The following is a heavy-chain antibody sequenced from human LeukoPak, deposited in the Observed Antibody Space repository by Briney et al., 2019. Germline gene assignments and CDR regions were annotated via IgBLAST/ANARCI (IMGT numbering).Heavy chain of an antibody. CDR1: GGSISSYY. CDR2: IYTSGST. V-gene: IGHV4-4*07. Sequence: SETLSLTCTVSGGSISSYYWSWIRQPAGKGLEWIGRIYTSGSTNYNSSLKSRVTMSVDTSKNQFSLKLSSVTAADTAVYYCARAKGWGSSGPTAAFLDYWGQGTLVTVSS. CDR3: ARAKGWGSSGPTAAFLDY. J-gene: IGHJ4*02. D-gene: IGHD3-22*01.